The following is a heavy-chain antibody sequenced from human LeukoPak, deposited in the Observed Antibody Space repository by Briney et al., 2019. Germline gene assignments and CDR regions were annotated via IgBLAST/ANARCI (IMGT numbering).Heavy chain of an antibody. Sequence: PSETLSLTCTVSGGSISDYYWSWIRQSPGKGLEWIGHIHYSGSTNHNSSLESRVTISMDTSKRQISLKLSSVTAADTAVYYCARAGRVWFGDSYYYYYYYMDVWGKGTTVTISS. D-gene: IGHD3-10*01. CDR1: GGSISDYY. J-gene: IGHJ6*03. CDR3: ARAGRVWFGDSYYYYYYYMDV. CDR2: IHYSGST. V-gene: IGHV4-59*01.